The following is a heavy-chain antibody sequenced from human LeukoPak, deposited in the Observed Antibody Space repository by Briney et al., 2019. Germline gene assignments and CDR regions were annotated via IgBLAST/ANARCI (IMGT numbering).Heavy chain of an antibody. CDR3: ARGDFWSGYYYFDY. D-gene: IGHD3-3*01. V-gene: IGHV4-59*01. Sequence: SETLSLTCTVSGGSISGYYWSWIRQPPGKGLEWIGYIYYSGSTNYNPSLKSRVTISVDTSKNQFSLKLSSVTAADTAVYYCARGDFWSGYYYFDYWGQGTLVTVSS. J-gene: IGHJ4*02. CDR1: GGSISGYY. CDR2: IYYSGST.